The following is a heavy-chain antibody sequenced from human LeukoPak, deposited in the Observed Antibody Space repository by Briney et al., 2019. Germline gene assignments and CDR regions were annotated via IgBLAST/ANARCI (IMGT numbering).Heavy chain of an antibody. CDR1: GFTFSSYE. CDR3: ARDRKYCSSTSCYVDYMDV. J-gene: IGHJ6*03. Sequence: PGGSLRLSCAASGFTFSSYEMNWVRQAPGKGLEWVSYISSSGSTIYYADSVKGRFTISRDNAKNSLYLQMNSLRAEDTAVYYCARDRKYCSSTSCYVDYMDVWGKGTTVTISS. V-gene: IGHV3-48*03. D-gene: IGHD2-2*01. CDR2: ISSSGSTI.